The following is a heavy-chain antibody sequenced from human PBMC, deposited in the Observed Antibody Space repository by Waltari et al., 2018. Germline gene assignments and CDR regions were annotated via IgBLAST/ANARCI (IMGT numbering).Heavy chain of an antibody. CDR3: AVNYDFWSGYWTSLDY. D-gene: IGHD3-3*01. J-gene: IGHJ4*02. CDR1: GGSFSGYY. CDR2: INHSGST. V-gene: IGHV4-34*01. Sequence: QVQLQQWGAGLLKPSETLSLTCAVYGGSFSGYYWSWIRQPPGKGLEWIGEINHSGSTNYTPSLKSRVTISVDTAKNQFSLKLSSVTAADTAVYYCAVNYDFWSGYWTSLDYWGQGTLVTVSS.